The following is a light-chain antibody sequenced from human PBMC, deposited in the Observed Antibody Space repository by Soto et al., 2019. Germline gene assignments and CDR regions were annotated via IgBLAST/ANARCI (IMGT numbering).Light chain of an antibody. CDR1: SSNIGNNY. CDR3: GTWDSSLSAGV. Sequence: QSVLTQPPSVSAAPGQKVTISCSGSSSNIGNNYVSWYQQLPGTAPKLLIYDNNKPPSGIPDRFSGSKSGTSATLGITGLQTGDEADYYCGTWDSSLSAGVFGGGTQLTVL. J-gene: IGLJ2*01. V-gene: IGLV1-51*01. CDR2: DNN.